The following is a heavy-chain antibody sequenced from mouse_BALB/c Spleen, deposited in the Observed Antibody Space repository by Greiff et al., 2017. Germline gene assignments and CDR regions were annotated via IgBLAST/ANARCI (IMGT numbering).Heavy chain of an antibody. Sequence: EVQRVESGPGLVKPSQSLSLTCTVTGYSITSDYAWNWIRQFPGNKLEWMGYISYSGSTSYNPSLKSRISITRDTSKNQFFLQLNSVTTEDTATYYCARWDGNYLFAYWGQGTLVTVSA. V-gene: IGHV3-2*02. CDR2: ISYSGST. J-gene: IGHJ3*01. D-gene: IGHD2-1*01. CDR1: GYSITSDYA. CDR3: ARWDGNYLFAY.